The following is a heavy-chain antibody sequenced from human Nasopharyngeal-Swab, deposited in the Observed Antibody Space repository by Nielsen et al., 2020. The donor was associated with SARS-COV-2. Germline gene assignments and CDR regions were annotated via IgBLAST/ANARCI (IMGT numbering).Heavy chain of an antibody. CDR2: IIPILGIA. J-gene: IGHJ6*02. D-gene: IGHD2-2*01. Sequence: SVKVSCKASGGTFSSYAISWVRQAPGQGLEWMGRIIPILGIANYAQKFQGRVTITADKSTGTAYMELSSLRSEDTAVYYCARAISNTREMDVWGQGTTVTVSS. CDR1: GGTFSSYA. CDR3: ARAISNTREMDV. V-gene: IGHV1-69*04.